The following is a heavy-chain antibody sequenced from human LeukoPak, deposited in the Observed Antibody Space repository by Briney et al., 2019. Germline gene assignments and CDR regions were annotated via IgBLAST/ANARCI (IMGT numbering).Heavy chain of an antibody. D-gene: IGHD3-10*01. CDR1: GYSISSGYY. Sequence: SETLSLTCAVSGYSISSGYYWGWIRQPPGKGLEWIGSIYHSGSTYYNPSLKSRVTISVDTSKNQFSLKLSSVTAADTAVYYCARDLRFYGSGSPNWFDPWGQGTLVTVS. CDR2: IYHSGST. J-gene: IGHJ5*02. V-gene: IGHV4-38-2*02. CDR3: ARDLRFYGSGSPNWFDP.